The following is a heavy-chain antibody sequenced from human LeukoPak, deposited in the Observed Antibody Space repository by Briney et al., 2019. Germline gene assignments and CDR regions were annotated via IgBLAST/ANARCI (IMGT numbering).Heavy chain of an antibody. CDR3: ATNMVRGVITKTYYFDY. J-gene: IGHJ4*02. CDR1: GFTFSSYA. Sequence: GGSLRLSCAASGFTFSSYAMSWVRQAPGKGLEWVSAISGSGGSTYYADSVKGRFTISRDNSKNTLYLQMNSLRAEDTAVYYCATNMVRGVITKTYYFDYWGQGTLVTVSS. D-gene: IGHD3-10*01. V-gene: IGHV3-23*01. CDR2: ISGSGGST.